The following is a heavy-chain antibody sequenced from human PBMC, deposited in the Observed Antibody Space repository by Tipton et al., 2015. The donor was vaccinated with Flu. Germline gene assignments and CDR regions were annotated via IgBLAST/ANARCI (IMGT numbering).Heavy chain of an antibody. V-gene: IGHV4-34*01. D-gene: IGHD4-11*01. CDR2: INHSGST. Sequence: TLSLTCAVYGESFSGFYWSWLRQTPGKGLEWIGEINHSGSTNYNTSLKRRVSISVDRSKNQFSLKLISVTAADTAVYYCARRDYSNYVSEPKNCFDPWGQGILVTVSS. CDR3: ARRDYSNYVSEPKNCFDP. J-gene: IGHJ5*02. CDR1: GESFSGFY.